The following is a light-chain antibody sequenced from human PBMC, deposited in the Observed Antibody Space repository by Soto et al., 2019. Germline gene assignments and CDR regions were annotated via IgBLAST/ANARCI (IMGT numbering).Light chain of an antibody. V-gene: IGKV3-20*01. J-gene: IGKJ4*01. CDR3: QQYDSSRL. CDR2: GAS. Sequence: EIVLTQSPGTLSLSPGERATLSCRASQSVSSTYLAWYQQKPGQAPRLLIYGASSRATGIPDRFSGSGSGTDFTFTISRLEPEDFAVYYCQQYDSSRLFGGGTKVDIK. CDR1: QSVSSTY.